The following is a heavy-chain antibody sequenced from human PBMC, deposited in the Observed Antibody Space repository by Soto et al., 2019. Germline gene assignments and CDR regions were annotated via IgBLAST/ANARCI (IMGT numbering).Heavy chain of an antibody. V-gene: IGHV4-59*12. CDR1: GGSISSYY. CDR2: IYYSGST. D-gene: IGHD5-18*01. Sequence: SETLSLTCTVSGGSISSYYWSWIRQPPGKGLEWIGYIYYSGSTNYNPSLKSRVTISVDTSKNQFSLKLRSVTAADTAVYYCARKGYSYELNWFDPWGQGTLVTVSS. J-gene: IGHJ5*02. CDR3: ARKGYSYELNWFDP.